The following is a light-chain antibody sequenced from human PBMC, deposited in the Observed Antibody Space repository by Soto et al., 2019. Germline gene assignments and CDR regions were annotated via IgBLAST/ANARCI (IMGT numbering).Light chain of an antibody. V-gene: IGKV3-15*01. Sequence: EIVITPSPATLSVSPGESATLSCRASQSVSSNLAWYQQKPGQAPRLLIYGASTRATGIPGRFSGSWSGTEFTLTIRSLQSEDFAVYYGQKYNNWPIITVGKGTRREIK. J-gene: IGKJ5*01. CDR3: QKYNNWPIIT. CDR2: GAS. CDR1: QSVSSN.